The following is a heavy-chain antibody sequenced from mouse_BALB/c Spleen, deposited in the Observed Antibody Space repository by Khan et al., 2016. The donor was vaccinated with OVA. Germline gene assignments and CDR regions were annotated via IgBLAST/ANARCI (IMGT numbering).Heavy chain of an antibody. Sequence: QVQLKQSGAELVRPGASVKLSCKTSGYIFTNYWIHWVKQRSGQGLEWIARIYPGTDNTYYSEKVRDKATLTADKSSSTAYMQLSSLKSEDSAIYFCAREEALYYFDYWGQGTTLTVAS. D-gene: IGHD3-2*02. CDR1: GYIFTNYW. V-gene: IGHV1-76*01. CDR3: AREEALYYFDY. CDR2: IYPGTDNT. J-gene: IGHJ2*01.